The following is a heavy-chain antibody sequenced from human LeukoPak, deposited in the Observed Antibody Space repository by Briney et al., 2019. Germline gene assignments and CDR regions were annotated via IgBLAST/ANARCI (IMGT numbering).Heavy chain of an antibody. D-gene: IGHD2-2*01. CDR1: GFIISNYA. Sequence: GGSLRLSCSASGFIISNYAMHWVRQAPGKGLEYVTDISANGGSTYYADSVKGRFTISRDNSKNTLYLQMNSLRAEDTAVYYCAKCHYQLLCDYWGQGTLVAVSS. V-gene: IGHV3-64*04. J-gene: IGHJ4*02. CDR3: AKCHYQLLCDY. CDR2: ISANGGST.